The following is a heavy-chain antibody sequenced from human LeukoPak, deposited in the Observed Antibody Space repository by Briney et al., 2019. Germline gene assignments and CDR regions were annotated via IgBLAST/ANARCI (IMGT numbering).Heavy chain of an antibody. D-gene: IGHD6-19*01. J-gene: IGHJ3*02. V-gene: IGHV4-39*01. CDR3: ARSWPYMSSPGAFDI. CDR1: GGSISSSSYY. Sequence: SETLSLTCTVSGGSISSSSYYWGWIRQPPGKGLERIGSIYCSGSTYYNPSLKSRVTISVDTSKNQFSLKLSSVTAADTAVYYCARSWPYMSSPGAFDIWGQGTMVTVSS. CDR2: IYCSGST.